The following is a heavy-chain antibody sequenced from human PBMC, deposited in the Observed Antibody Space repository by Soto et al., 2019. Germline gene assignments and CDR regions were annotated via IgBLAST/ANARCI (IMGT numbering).Heavy chain of an antibody. J-gene: IGHJ4*02. CDR1: GFTFDDYA. V-gene: IGHV3-9*01. D-gene: IGHD7-27*01. CDR2: ISWNSGSI. Sequence: EVQLVESGGGLVQPGRSLRLSCAASGFTFDDYAMHWVRQAPGKGLEWVSGISWNSGSIGYADSVKGRFTMSRDNAKNSLYLQMNSLRAEDTALYYCAKDRRALGYYFDYWGQGTLVTVSS. CDR3: AKDRRALGYYFDY.